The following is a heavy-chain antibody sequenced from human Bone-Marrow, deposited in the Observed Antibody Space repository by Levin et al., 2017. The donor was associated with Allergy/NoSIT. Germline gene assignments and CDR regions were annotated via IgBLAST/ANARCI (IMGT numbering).Heavy chain of an antibody. J-gene: IGHJ3*02. D-gene: IGHD3-10*01. CDR1: GYSFTTKG. CDR3: ARDAVFYSDVRDTPLVGEAFEI. CDR2: ISAYNGDT. V-gene: IGHV1-18*01. Sequence: GESLKISCKASGYSFTTKGISWVRQASGQGLEWMGWISAYNGDTKYAQKFQGRATMTTDTSTTTVYIQLRGLTSDDTAVYYCARDAVFYSDVRDTPLVGEAFEIWGQGTTVTVSS.